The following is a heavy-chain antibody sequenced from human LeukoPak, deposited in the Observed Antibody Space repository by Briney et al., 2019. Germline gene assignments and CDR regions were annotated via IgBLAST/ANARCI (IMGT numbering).Heavy chain of an antibody. CDR2: ISWSSSYL. CDR1: GFTFRSYT. J-gene: IGHJ6*03. V-gene: IGHV3-21*01. CDR3: ARDGGASKWSYDYGDYYYYMDV. Sequence: PGGSLRLSCAASGFTFRSYTMTWVRQPPGKGLEWVSSISWSSSYLFSTDSVKGRFTISRDNAKNSLYLQMNSLRAEDTAVYFCARDGGASKWSYDYGDYYYYMDVWGKGTTVTVSS. D-gene: IGHD4/OR15-4a*01.